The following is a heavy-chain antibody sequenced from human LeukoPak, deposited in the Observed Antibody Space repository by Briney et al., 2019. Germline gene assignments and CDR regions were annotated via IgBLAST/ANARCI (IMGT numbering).Heavy chain of an antibody. D-gene: IGHD3-22*01. CDR2: INPSGGRT. CDR1: GNTFTTNY. Sequence: ASVKVSCKASGNTFTTNYMHWVRQAPGKGLEWMGVINPSGGRTSYSQKFRGRVTVTRDMSTSTVYMELSSLRSEDTALYYCARDPKDDSSGYYYFDYWGQGTLVTVSS. CDR3: ARDPKDDSSGYYYFDY. V-gene: IGHV1-46*01. J-gene: IGHJ4*02.